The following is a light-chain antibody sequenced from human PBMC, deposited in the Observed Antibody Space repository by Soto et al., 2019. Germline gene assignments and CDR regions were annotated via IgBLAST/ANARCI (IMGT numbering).Light chain of an antibody. CDR3: QQYNGYRWT. J-gene: IGKJ1*01. Sequence: EIVLTQSPATLSFPPGERATLSCRASQSVSSSYLAWYQQKPGQAPRLLIYGASSRATGIPDRFSGSGSGTDFTLTISSLQPDDFATYYCQQYNGYRWTFGQGTKVDI. CDR1: QSVSSSY. CDR2: GAS. V-gene: IGKV3-20*01.